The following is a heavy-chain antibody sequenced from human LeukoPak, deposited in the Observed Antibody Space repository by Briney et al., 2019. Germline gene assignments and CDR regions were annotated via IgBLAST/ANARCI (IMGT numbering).Heavy chain of an antibody. Sequence: GGSLRLSCAASGFTFSSYWMRWVRQAPGKGLEWVANIKQDGSKEYYVDSVKGRFTISRDNAKNSLYLQMNSLRAEDTTVYYCARDARDYGDYVVAFDYWGEGTLVTVSS. CDR3: ARDARDYGDYVVAFDY. J-gene: IGHJ4*02. CDR2: IKQDGSKE. D-gene: IGHD4-17*01. CDR1: GFTFSSYW. V-gene: IGHV3-7*01.